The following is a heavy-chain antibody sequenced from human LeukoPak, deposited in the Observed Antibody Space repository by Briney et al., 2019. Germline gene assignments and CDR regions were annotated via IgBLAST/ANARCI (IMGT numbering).Heavy chain of an antibody. CDR3: ARDGLLAYCGGDCSGVFDI. CDR1: GFIVSNNY. Sequence: GGSLRLSCVASGFIVSNNYMSWVRQAPGMGLEWVSTIYRGGSSFYADSVKGRFTISRDNAEGSLYLQMNSLTAEDTAVYYCARDGLLAYCGGDCSGVFDIWGQGTMVAVSS. V-gene: IGHV3-66*01. CDR2: IYRGGSS. J-gene: IGHJ3*02. D-gene: IGHD2-21*01.